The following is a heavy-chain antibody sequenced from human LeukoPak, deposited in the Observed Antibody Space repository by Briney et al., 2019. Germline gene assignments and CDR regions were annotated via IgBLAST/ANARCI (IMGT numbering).Heavy chain of an antibody. V-gene: IGHV4-39*01. J-gene: IGHJ4*02. CDR3: ARHIGPDWRQLVRGGVYYFDY. CDR1: VGSISSSSYF. Sequence: SEPLSLTCTVCVGSISSSSYFWGWIRQPPGRGLEWIGSFYYSGSTSCNPSLKNRVTISVDTTKNQVSLKLSSVPAADTAVYYGARHIGPDWRQLVRGGVYYFDYWGQGTLVTVSS. CDR2: FYYSGST. D-gene: IGHD6-13*01.